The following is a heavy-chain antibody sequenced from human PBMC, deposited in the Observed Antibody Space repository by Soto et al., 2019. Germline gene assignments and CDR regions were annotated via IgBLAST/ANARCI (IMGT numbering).Heavy chain of an antibody. D-gene: IGHD6-25*01. CDR1: GFSFSTYA. CDR2: ISSSSSRI. CDR3: ASDPGIAAAGMDY. J-gene: IGHJ4*02. Sequence: EVQLVESGGSLIQPGGSLRLSCAASGFSFSTYAMNWVRQAPGKGLEWISDISSSSSRIYYADSVKGRFTLSRDNAKNSLYLQINSLRAEDTAVYYCASDPGIAAAGMDYWGQGTLVTVSS. V-gene: IGHV3-48*04.